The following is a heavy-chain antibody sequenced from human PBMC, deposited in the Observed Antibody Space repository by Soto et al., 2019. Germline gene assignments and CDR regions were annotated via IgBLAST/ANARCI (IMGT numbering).Heavy chain of an antibody. J-gene: IGHJ4*02. CDR1: GDTFTTYD. CDR2: INPNSGNI. V-gene: IGHV1-8*01. D-gene: IGHD3-10*01. CDR3: ARGRASGSYYLLDY. Sequence: ASVKVSCKASGDTFTTYDTNWVRQATGHGLEWMGWINPNSGNIGYAQRFQGRVTMTRDTAIRTAYMEVSGLRSDDTAVYYCARGRASGSYYLLDYWGQGTLVTVSS.